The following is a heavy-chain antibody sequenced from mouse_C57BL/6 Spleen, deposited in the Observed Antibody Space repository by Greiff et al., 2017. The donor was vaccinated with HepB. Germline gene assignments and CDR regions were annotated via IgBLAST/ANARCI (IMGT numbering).Heavy chain of an antibody. CDR1: GYTFTSYW. Sequence: VQLQQSGAELVKPGASVKMSCKASGYTFTSYWITWVKQRPGQGLEWIGDIYPGSGSTNYNEKFKSKATLTVDTSSSTAYMQLSSLTSEDSAVYYCAREEVYDGYYVFDNWGQGTTLTVSS. V-gene: IGHV1-55*01. J-gene: IGHJ2*01. CDR3: AREEVYDGYYVFDN. D-gene: IGHD2-3*01. CDR2: IYPGSGST.